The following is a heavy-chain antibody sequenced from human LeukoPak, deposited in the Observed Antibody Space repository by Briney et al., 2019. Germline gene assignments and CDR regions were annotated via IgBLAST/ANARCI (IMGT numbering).Heavy chain of an antibody. CDR2: SYSGGST. CDR3: ARGMARIQLIDY. J-gene: IGHJ4*02. Sequence: GGSLRLSCAASGFTVSSNYMSWVRQAPGQGLEWVSVSYSGGSTYYADSVKGRFTISRDNSKNTLYLQMNSLRAEDTAVYYCARGMARIQLIDYWGQGTLVTVSS. CDR1: GFTVSSNY. V-gene: IGHV3-66*01. D-gene: IGHD5-18*01.